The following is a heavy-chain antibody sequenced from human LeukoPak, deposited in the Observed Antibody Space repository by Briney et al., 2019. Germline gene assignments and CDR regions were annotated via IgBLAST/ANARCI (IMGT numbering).Heavy chain of an antibody. D-gene: IGHD3-22*01. CDR3: ARGAPDSSGYYRHFDY. CDR1: GHTFTRYD. V-gene: IGHV1-8*01. CDR2: MNPNSANT. Sequence: GASVKVSCKASGHTFTRYDINWVRQATGQGRKWRGWMNPNSANTGYAQKFQGRVSLTRNTSVSKGYMELSSLRSEDTAVYYCARGAPDSSGYYRHFDYWGQGNLVTVSS. J-gene: IGHJ4*02.